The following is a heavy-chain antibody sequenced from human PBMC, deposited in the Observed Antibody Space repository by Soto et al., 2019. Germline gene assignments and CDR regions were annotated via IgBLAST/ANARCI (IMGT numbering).Heavy chain of an antibody. CDR1: GGSISTYY. Sequence: QVQLQESGPGLVKPSETLSLTCTVSGGSISTYYWSWIRQPPGKGLEGIGYIYDSGSTDYNPSLKSRVTISVDTSKNQFSLKLSSVTAADTAVYYCARHGGRYCSGGTCYIYWHFDLWGRGTLVTVSS. CDR2: IYDSGST. J-gene: IGHJ2*01. D-gene: IGHD2-15*01. V-gene: IGHV4-59*08. CDR3: ARHGGRYCSGGTCYIYWHFDL.